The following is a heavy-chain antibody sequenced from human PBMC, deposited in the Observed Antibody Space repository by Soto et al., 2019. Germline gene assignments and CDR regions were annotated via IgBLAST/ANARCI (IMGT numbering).Heavy chain of an antibody. CDR2: ISSSSSYI. CDR3: ARVSPSMMATMGFFDY. CDR1: GFTFSSYS. J-gene: IGHJ4*02. D-gene: IGHD5-12*01. Sequence: EVQLVESGGGLVKPGGSLRLSCAASGFTFSSYSMNWVRQAPGKGLEWVSSISSSSSYIYYADSVKGRFTISRDNAKNSLYLQMNSLRAEDTAVYYCARVSPSMMATMGFFDYWGQGTLVTVS. V-gene: IGHV3-21*01.